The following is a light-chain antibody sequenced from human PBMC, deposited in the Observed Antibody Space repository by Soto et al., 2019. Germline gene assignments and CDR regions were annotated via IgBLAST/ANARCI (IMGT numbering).Light chain of an antibody. CDR1: QSISRW. CDR3: QQYKDYWT. J-gene: IGKJ1*01. CDR2: ETS. Sequence: QMTQSPPTLFASVGDRVTITCRASQSISRWLAWYQQKPGKAPKLLIYETSSLEDGVPSRFTGSGSGTEFSLTITSLQPEDFASYYCQQYKDYWTFGQGTKVDIK. V-gene: IGKV1-5*03.